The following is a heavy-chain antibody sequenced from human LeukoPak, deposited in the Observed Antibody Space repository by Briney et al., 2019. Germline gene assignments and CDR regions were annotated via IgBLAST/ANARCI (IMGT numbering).Heavy chain of an antibody. Sequence: SETLPLTCAVYGGSFSGYYWSWIRQPPGKGLEWIGELNHSGSTNYNPSLKSRVTISVDTSKNQLSLKLTSVTAADTAVYYCARGGTYYGSGSYYPLMYWGQGTLVTVSS. D-gene: IGHD3-10*01. CDR1: GGSFSGYY. V-gene: IGHV4-34*01. CDR2: LNHSGST. J-gene: IGHJ4*02. CDR3: ARGGTYYGSGSYYPLMY.